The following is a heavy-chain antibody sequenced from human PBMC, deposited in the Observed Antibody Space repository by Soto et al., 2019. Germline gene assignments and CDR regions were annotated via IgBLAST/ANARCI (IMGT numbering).Heavy chain of an antibody. CDR1: GFTFSSFW. V-gene: IGHV3-74*01. Sequence: EVQLVESGGGLVQPGGSLRLSCAVSGFTFSSFWMHWVRQAPGEGLVWVSRINTDGSSTSYADSVKGRFTISRDNAKNRLDLKVNSLRVEDTARYYRVKSGVDTFGLSYWGQGTLVTVSS. CDR3: VKSGVDTFGLSY. CDR2: INTDGSST. D-gene: IGHD5-18*01. J-gene: IGHJ4*02.